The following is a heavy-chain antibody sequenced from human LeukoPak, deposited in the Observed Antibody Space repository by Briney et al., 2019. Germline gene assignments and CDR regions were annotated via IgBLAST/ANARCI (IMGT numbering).Heavy chain of an antibody. CDR2: IRSKAYGGTT. V-gene: IGHV3-49*04. CDR3: VRVFSIAARPFDY. J-gene: IGHJ4*02. CDR1: GFTFGDYA. Sequence: PGRSLRLSCTASGFTFGDYAMSWVRRAPGKGLEWGGFIRSKAYGGTTEYAASVKGRFTISRDDSKSIAYLQMNSLKTEDTAVYYCVRVFSIAARPFDYWGQGTLVTVSS. D-gene: IGHD6-6*01.